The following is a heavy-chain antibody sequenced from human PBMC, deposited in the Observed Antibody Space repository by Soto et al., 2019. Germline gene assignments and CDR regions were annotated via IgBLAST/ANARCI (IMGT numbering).Heavy chain of an antibody. CDR2: IWYDGSNK. J-gene: IGHJ6*02. CDR3: ARDGGYCSGGSCYGGSYYYYGMDV. D-gene: IGHD2-15*01. V-gene: IGHV3-33*01. Sequence: QVQLVESGGGVVQPGRSLRLSCAASGFTFSSYGMHWVRQAPGKGLEWVAVIWYDGSNKYYADSVKGRFTISRDNSKNTLYMEMNSWRAEDTAVYYGARDGGYCSGGSCYGGSYYYYGMDVWGQGTTVTVSS. CDR1: GFTFSSYG.